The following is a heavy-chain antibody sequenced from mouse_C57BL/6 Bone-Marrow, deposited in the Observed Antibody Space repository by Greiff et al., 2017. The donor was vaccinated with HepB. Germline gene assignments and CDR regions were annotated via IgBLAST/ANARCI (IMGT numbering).Heavy chain of an antibody. D-gene: IGHD1-1*01. V-gene: IGHV3-6*01. J-gene: IGHJ2*01. Sequence: EVQLKESGPGLVKPSQSLSLTCSVTGYSITSGYYWNWIRQFPGNKLEWMGYISYDGSNNYNPSLKNRISITRDTSKNQFFLKLNSVTTEDTATYYCARVTTTVVADYWGQGTTLTVSS. CDR1: GYSITSGYY. CDR2: ISYDGSN. CDR3: ARVTTTVVADY.